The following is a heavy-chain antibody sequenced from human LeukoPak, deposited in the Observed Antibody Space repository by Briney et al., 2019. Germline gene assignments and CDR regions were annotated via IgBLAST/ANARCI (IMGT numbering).Heavy chain of an antibody. V-gene: IGHV1-69*06. D-gene: IGHD2-15*01. Sequence: ASVKVSCKASGGTFSSYAISWVRQAPGQGLEWMGGIIPIFGTAYYAQKFQGRVTITADKSTSTAYMELSSLRSEDTAVSYCAQVLGYAFDIWGQGTMVTVSS. CDR2: IIPIFGTA. CDR3: AQVLGYAFDI. CDR1: GGTFSSYA. J-gene: IGHJ3*02.